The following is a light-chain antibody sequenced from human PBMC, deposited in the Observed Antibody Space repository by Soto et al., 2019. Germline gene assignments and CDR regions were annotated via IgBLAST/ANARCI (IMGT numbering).Light chain of an antibody. Sequence: DIKMTQSPSSLSASVGDRVTITCRASQTIIRYLNWYQQKPGRAPNLLIYAASSLQSGVPSRFSGSGSGTEFTLTISSLQPEDFATYYCQQSYSTLFTFGPGTKVEIK. CDR3: QQSYSTLFT. CDR1: QTIIRY. CDR2: AAS. V-gene: IGKV1-39*01. J-gene: IGKJ3*01.